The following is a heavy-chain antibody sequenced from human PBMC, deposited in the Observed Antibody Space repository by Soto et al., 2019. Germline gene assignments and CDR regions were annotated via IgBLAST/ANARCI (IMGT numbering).Heavy chain of an antibody. CDR3: AKDSISYNGIYDAFDV. CDR1: GFTFSNYA. V-gene: IGHV3-23*01. D-gene: IGHD3-3*02. Sequence: VHLLESGGGLVQPGGSLRLSCEASGFTFSNYAMAWVRQTPGEGPEWVSTIGGGDDIFYAASVKGRFIISRDDSRSTMYLQMDNLRVEDTAIYFCAKDSISYNGIYDAFDVCGQGTVVTVSS. CDR2: IGGGDDI. J-gene: IGHJ3*01.